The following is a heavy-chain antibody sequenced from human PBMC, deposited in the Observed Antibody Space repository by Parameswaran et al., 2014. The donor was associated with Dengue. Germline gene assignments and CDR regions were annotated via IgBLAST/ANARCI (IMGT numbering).Heavy chain of an antibody. CDR3: ARLLRFLGSYYYYYYGMDV. CDR2: INHSGST. V-gene: IGHV4-34*01. J-gene: IGHJ6*02. Sequence: VRQAPGKGLEWIGEINHSGSTNYNPSLKSRVTISVDTSKNQFSLKLSSVTAADTAVYYCARLLRFLGSYYYYYYGMDVWGQGTTVTVSS. D-gene: IGHD3-3*01.